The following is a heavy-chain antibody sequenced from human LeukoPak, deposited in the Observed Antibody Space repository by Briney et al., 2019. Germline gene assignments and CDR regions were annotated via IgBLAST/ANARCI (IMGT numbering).Heavy chain of an antibody. CDR2: VYYDGNT. CDR3: ANEQWVYYFDY. D-gene: IGHD6-19*01. Sequence: PGGSLRLPCAASEFTVSTNYMNWVRQAPGKGLEWVSVVYYDGNTYYADSVKGRFTISRDSSKNTLYLQMNSLRAEDTAVYYCANEQWVYYFDYWGQGTLVTVSS. CDR1: EFTVSTNY. V-gene: IGHV3-53*01. J-gene: IGHJ4*02.